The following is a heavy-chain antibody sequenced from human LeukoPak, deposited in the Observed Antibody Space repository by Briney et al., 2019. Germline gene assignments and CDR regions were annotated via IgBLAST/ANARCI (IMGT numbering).Heavy chain of an antibody. Sequence: PGGSLRLSCAASGFTFSSYAMSWVRQAPGKGLEWVSAISGSGGSTYYADSVKGRFTISRDNSKNTLYLQMNSLRAEDTAVYYCAKTLWGYDSSGSDYWGQGTLVTVSS. CDR1: GFTFSSYA. CDR2: ISGSGGST. V-gene: IGHV3-23*01. J-gene: IGHJ4*02. CDR3: AKTLWGYDSSGSDY. D-gene: IGHD3-22*01.